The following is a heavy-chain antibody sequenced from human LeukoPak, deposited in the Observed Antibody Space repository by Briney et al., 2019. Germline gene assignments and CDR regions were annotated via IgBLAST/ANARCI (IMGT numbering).Heavy chain of an antibody. J-gene: IGHJ5*02. Sequence: SETLSLTCTVSGGSISSSSYYWGWIRQPPGKGLEWIGSIYYSGSTYYNPSLKSRATISVDTSKNQFSLKLSSVTAADTAVYYCARLYDFWRGYHTAWGQGTLVTVSS. V-gene: IGHV4-39*01. CDR3: ARLYDFWRGYHTA. CDR2: IYYSGST. D-gene: IGHD3-3*01. CDR1: GGSISSSSYY.